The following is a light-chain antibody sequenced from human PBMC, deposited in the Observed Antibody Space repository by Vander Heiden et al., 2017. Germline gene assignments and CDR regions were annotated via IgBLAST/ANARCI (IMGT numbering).Light chain of an antibody. V-gene: IGKV3-15*01. CDR1: QSVSSN. CDR2: GAS. Sequence: EIVMTQSPATLSVSPGERATLSCRASQSVSSNLAWYQQKPCQAPRLLIYGASTRATGIPARFSGSGYGTEFTLTISSRQSEDFAVYYCQQDNNWPPVTFGGGTKVEIK. J-gene: IGKJ4*01. CDR3: QQDNNWPPVT.